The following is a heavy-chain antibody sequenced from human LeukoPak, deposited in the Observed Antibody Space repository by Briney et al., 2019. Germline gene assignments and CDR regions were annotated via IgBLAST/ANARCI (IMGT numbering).Heavy chain of an antibody. D-gene: IGHD6-13*01. V-gene: IGHV3-23*01. CDR3: ARAYSSSWYDF. Sequence: PGGSLRLSCAASGFTFSSYAMSWVRRAPGKGLEWVSGISGNSVSTYYADSVKGRFTISRDNSKNTLFLQMSSLRAEDTAVYYCARAYSSSWYDFWGQGTLVTVSS. CDR1: GFTFSSYA. J-gene: IGHJ5*01. CDR2: ISGNSVST.